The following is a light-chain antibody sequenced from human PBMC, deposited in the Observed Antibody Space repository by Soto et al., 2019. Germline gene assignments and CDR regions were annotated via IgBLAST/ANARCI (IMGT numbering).Light chain of an antibody. Sequence: DIQMTQSPSSLSASKGDRVTITCRAGQTIGRYLNWYKQTPGKAPQVLISAASTLQRGVPSRFSGSVSATDFTLTISSLQPDDSATYYCQQGLRAPWTFGQGTKVEI. CDR3: QQGLRAPWT. J-gene: IGKJ1*01. CDR1: QTIGRY. CDR2: AAS. V-gene: IGKV1-39*01.